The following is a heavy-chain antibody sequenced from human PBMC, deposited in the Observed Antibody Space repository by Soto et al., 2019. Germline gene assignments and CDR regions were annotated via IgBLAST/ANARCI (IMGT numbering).Heavy chain of an antibody. CDR3: ARDTLKVHYYYGMDV. CDR1: GVSISSGNW. V-gene: IGHV4-4*02. D-gene: IGHD3-10*01. J-gene: IGHJ6*02. Sequence: SETLSLTCAVSGVSISSGNWWTWVRQTPQRGLECIGEIFHDGTANYYPSFERRVTISVDTSKNQFSLKLSSVTAADTAVYYCARDTLKVHYYYGMDVWGQGTTVTVSS. CDR2: IFHDGTA.